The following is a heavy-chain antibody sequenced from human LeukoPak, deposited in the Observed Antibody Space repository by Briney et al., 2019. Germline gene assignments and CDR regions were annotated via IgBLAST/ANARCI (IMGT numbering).Heavy chain of an antibody. Sequence: GGSLRLSCAASGFTFCNYAMTWVRQAPGKGLEWVSTISDTSGRLTHADSVLGRFTVSRDNSKNTLFLQMESLRAEDSAVYYCAKGPSGSSHHYFDYWGQGTLVTVSS. J-gene: IGHJ4*02. CDR2: ISDTSGRL. CDR1: GFTFCNYA. CDR3: AKGPSGSSHHYFDY. D-gene: IGHD6-19*01. V-gene: IGHV3-23*01.